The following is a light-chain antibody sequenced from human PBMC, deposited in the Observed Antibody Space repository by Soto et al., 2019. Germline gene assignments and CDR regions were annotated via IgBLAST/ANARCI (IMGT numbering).Light chain of an antibody. Sequence: DIQMTQSPPSLSASMGDRVALTCRASQSISTYLNWYQQKPGKAPKLLIYKASTLQSGVPSRFSGSGSGTEFSLTISSLQPEDFATYYCQQGNRFLSFGGGTKGDIK. CDR3: QQGNRFLS. CDR2: KAS. V-gene: IGKV1-39*01. J-gene: IGKJ4*01. CDR1: QSISTY.